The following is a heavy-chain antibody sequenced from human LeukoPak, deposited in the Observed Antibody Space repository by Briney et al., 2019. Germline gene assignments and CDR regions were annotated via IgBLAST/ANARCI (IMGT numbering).Heavy chain of an antibody. CDR3: AKVTMIVVVISAFDI. Sequence: GGSLRLSCAASGFTVSSNYMSWVRQAPGKGLEWVSVIYSGGDTYYADSVKGRFTISRDNSKNTLYLQMNSLRAEDTAVYYCAKVTMIVVVISAFDIWGQGTMVTVSS. J-gene: IGHJ3*02. CDR1: GFTVSSNY. D-gene: IGHD3-22*01. CDR2: IYSGGDT. V-gene: IGHV3-53*01.